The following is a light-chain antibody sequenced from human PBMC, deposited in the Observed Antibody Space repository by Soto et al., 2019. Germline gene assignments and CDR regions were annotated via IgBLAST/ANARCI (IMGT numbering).Light chain of an antibody. CDR3: VSFAGGTYV. J-gene: IGLJ1*01. CDR2: DVN. Sequence: QSVLAQPPSASGSPGRSVTISCTGTSSDVGAYIFVSWYQQHPGKAPKLMVYDVNRRPPGVPDRFFGSKSGNTASLTVSGLQAEDGADYYCVSFAGGTYVFGTGTKVTVL. V-gene: IGLV2-8*01. CDR1: SSDVGAYIF.